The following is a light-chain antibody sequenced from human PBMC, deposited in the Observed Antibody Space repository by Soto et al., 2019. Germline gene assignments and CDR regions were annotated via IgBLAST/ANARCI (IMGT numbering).Light chain of an antibody. CDR2: EVS. V-gene: IGLV2-14*01. Sequence: QSALTQPASVSGSPGQSITISCTGTSSDVGGYNYVSWYQQHPRKAPKLMIYEVSDRPSGVSDRFSGSKSGNTVSLTISGLQAEDEADYYCSSFTTSNTLVFGTGTKVTVL. J-gene: IGLJ1*01. CDR3: SSFTTSNTLV. CDR1: SSDVGGYNY.